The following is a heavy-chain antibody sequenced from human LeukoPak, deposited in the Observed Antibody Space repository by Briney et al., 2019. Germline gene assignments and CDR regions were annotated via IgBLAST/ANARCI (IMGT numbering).Heavy chain of an antibody. CDR1: GFTFSSYE. Sequence: PGGSLRLSCAASGFTFSSYEMNWVRQAPGKGLEWVSYIGGSGITIYYADSVKGRFTISRDNAKNSPYLQMNSLRAEDTAVYYCARDPGAATFDYWGQGTLVTVSS. V-gene: IGHV3-48*03. D-gene: IGHD6-13*01. J-gene: IGHJ4*02. CDR2: IGGSGITI. CDR3: ARDPGAATFDY.